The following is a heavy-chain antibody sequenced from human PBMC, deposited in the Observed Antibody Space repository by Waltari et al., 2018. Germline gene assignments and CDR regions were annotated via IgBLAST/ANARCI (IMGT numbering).Heavy chain of an antibody. D-gene: IGHD1-20*01. J-gene: IGHJ4*02. CDR2: ITVGDYT. CDR3: ATPFYNWDDPLHS. V-gene: IGHV3-23*01. Sequence: EVQLLESGGDLVQPGGSLRLSCAASGSTFSNHAINWVRLAPGTGLGWVSAITVGDYTHYADSVKGRFTISRDTSKDTVYLQMNGLRAEDTAIYYCATPFYNWDDPLHSWGQGTLVTVSS. CDR1: GSTFSNHA.